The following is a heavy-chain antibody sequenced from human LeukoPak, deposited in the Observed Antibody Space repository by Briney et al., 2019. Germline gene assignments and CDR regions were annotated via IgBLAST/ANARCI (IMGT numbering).Heavy chain of an antibody. CDR1: GYTFTSYD. CDR2: MNPNSGNT. V-gene: IGHV1-8*01. J-gene: IGHJ5*02. Sequence: ASVKVSCKASGYTFTSYDINWVRQATGQGLEWMGWMNPNSGNTGYAQKFQGRVTMTRNTSISTAYMELSSLRSEDTAVYYCARGPRHTRHRYCTNGVCYVVWFDPWGQGTLATVSS. D-gene: IGHD2-8*01. CDR3: ARGPRHTRHRYCTNGVCYVVWFDP.